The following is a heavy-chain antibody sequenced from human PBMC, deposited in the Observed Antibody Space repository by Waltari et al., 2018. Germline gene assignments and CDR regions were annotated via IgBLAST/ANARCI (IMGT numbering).Heavy chain of an antibody. V-gene: IGHV3-74*01. Sequence: EVQLVESGGGSVQPGGSLRLSCAASGFLFISYWMHWVRQGPGEGLVCVSRINGDGSSTTYADSVQGRFTTTRDNAKNTLYLEMNSLRTEDTGVYYCAREENYDYAMDVWGQGTTVTVSS. CDR3: AREENYDYAMDV. CDR2: INGDGSST. J-gene: IGHJ6*02. CDR1: GFLFISYW.